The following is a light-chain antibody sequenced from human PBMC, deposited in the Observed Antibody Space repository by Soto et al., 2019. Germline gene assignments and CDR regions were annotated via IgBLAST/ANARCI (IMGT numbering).Light chain of an antibody. V-gene: IGLV2-14*01. CDR3: SSYTSSSSYV. CDR2: DVS. CDR1: SSDVGTYNS. Sequence: QAVVTQPAAVSGSPGQSIAISCTGTSSDVGTYNSVSWYQQYPGKAPKLMIHDVSNRPSGVSDRFSGSKSGNTASLTISGLQSEDAADYYCSSYTSSSSYVFGSGTKVTVL. J-gene: IGLJ1*01.